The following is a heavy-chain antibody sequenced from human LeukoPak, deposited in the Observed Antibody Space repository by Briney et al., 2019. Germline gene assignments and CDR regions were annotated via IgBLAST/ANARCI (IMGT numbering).Heavy chain of an antibody. J-gene: IGHJ4*02. CDR3: ARVMPDCGGDCSLDY. CDR2: IIPIFGTA. Sequence: SVKVSCKASGGTFSSYAISWVRQAPGQGLEWMGRIIPIFGTANYAQKFQGRVTMTRNTSISTAYMELSSLRSEDTAVYYCARVMPDCGGDCSLDYWGQGTLVTVSS. V-gene: IGHV1-69*05. CDR1: GGTFSSYA. D-gene: IGHD2-21*02.